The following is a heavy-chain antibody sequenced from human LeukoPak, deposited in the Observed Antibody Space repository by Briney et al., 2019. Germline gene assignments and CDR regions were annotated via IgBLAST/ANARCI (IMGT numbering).Heavy chain of an antibody. Sequence: ASVKVSCKASGYTFTSYYMHWLRQAPGQGLEWMGIINPSGGSTSYAQKFQGRVTMTRDTSTSTVYMELSSLRSEDTAVYYCARSPDIVVVPAATYYYYYKDVWGKRTTVTVSS. V-gene: IGHV1-46*03. D-gene: IGHD2-2*01. CDR2: INPSGGST. CDR1: GYTFTSYY. CDR3: ARSPDIVVVPAATYYYYYKDV. J-gene: IGHJ6*03.